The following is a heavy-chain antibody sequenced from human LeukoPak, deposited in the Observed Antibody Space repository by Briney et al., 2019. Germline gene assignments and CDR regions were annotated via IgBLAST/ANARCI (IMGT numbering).Heavy chain of an antibody. CDR3: ARDLSTFGGVIAYYFDY. CDR1: GFTFSSYA. Sequence: GRSLRLSCAASGFTFSSYAMHWVRQAPGKGLEWVAVISYDGSNKYYADSVKGRFTISRDNSENTLYLQMNSLRAEDTAVYYCARDLSTFGGVIAYYFDYWGQGTLVTVSS. J-gene: IGHJ4*02. CDR2: ISYDGSNK. V-gene: IGHV3-30-3*01. D-gene: IGHD3-16*02.